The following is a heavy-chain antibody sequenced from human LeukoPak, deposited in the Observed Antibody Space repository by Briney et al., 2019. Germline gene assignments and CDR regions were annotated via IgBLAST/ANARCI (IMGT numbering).Heavy chain of an antibody. J-gene: IGHJ4*02. D-gene: IGHD2-8*02. CDR2: IDPGDSFT. Sequence: GESLRISCKGPGYSFSSYWISWVRQMPGKGIEWMGRIDPGDSFTKYRPSLEGRVTISADKSLSTVYLQWSSLKASDTAIYYCARDGGGVSSWVSHWGQGTLVTVSS. CDR3: ARDGGGVSSWVSH. CDR1: GYSFSSYW. V-gene: IGHV5-10-1*01.